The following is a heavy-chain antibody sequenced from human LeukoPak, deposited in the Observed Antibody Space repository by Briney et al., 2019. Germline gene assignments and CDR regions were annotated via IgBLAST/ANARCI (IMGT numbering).Heavy chain of an antibody. V-gene: IGHV3-74*01. CDR3: AREADGFDI. J-gene: IGHJ3*02. CDR1: GFTFNSNW. Sequence: GGSLRLSCAASGFTFNSNWMHWVGQAPGKGLVWVSSIRGDGGDTSYVDSVKGRFAISRDNAKNTLYLQMNSLGAEDTAVYYCAREADGFDIWGQGTMVTVSS. CDR2: IRGDGGDT.